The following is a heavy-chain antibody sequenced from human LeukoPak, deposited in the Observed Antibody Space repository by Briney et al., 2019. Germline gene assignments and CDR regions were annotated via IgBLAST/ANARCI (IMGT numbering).Heavy chain of an antibody. V-gene: IGHV3-23*01. CDR1: GFTFSSYA. CDR3: AKGTDYGDYEGLDAFDI. D-gene: IGHD4-17*01. J-gene: IGHJ3*02. Sequence: GGSLRLSCAASGFTFSSYAMSWVRQAPGKGLEWVSAISGSGGSTYYADSVKGRFTISRDNSKNTLYLQMNSLRAEDTAVYYCAKGTDYGDYEGLDAFDIWGQGTMVTVSS. CDR2: ISGSGGST.